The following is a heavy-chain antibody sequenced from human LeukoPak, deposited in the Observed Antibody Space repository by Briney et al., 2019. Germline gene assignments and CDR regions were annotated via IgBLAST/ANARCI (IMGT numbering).Heavy chain of an antibody. Sequence: SETLSLTCTVSGGSISSYYWSWIRQPPGKGLEWIGYIYYSGSTNYNPSLKSRVTISVDTSKNQFSLKLSSVTAADTAVYYCARSGGITFGGVIGGSATEPDYWGQGTLVTVSS. J-gene: IGHJ4*02. CDR2: IYYSGST. V-gene: IGHV4-59*08. CDR3: ARSGGITFGGVIGGSATEPDY. D-gene: IGHD3-16*02. CDR1: GGSISSYY.